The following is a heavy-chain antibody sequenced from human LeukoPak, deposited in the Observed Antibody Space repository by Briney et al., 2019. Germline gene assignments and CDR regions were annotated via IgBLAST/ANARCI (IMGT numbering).Heavy chain of an antibody. J-gene: IGHJ4*02. V-gene: IGHV1-8*02. CDR3: ARLLGSLLDY. CDR1: GYSFTNYG. D-gene: IGHD1-26*01. CDR2: MNPNSGNT. Sequence: ASVSVSCKASGYSFTNYGINWVRQATGQGLEWMGWMNPNSGNTGYAQKFQGRVTMTRNTSISTAYMELSSLRSEDTAVYYCARLLGSLLDYWGQGTLVTVSS.